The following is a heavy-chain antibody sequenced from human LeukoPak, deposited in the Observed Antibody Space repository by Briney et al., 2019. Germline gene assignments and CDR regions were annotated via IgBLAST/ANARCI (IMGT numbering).Heavy chain of an antibody. V-gene: IGHV3-23*01. CDR1: GFTFSSFA. CDR2: ISGSGGST. CDR3: AKVPPREDSSGYYDY. Sequence: PGGSLRLSCAASGFTFSSFAMSWVRQAPGKGLEWVSGISGSGGSTYYAGSVKGRFTISRDNSKNTLFLQMNSLRAEDTAVYYCAKVPPREDSSGYYDYWGQGTLVTVSS. J-gene: IGHJ4*02. D-gene: IGHD3-22*01.